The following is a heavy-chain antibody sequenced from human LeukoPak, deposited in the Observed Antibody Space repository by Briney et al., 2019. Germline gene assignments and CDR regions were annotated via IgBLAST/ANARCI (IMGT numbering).Heavy chain of an antibody. Sequence: GESLKISCKGSGYSFTSYWIGWVRQMPGKGLEWMGIIFPGDSDTRYSPSFQGQVTTSADKSISTAYLQWSSLKASDTAIYYCASEYCSGGNCYFDYWGQGTLVTVSS. J-gene: IGHJ4*02. CDR3: ASEYCSGGNCYFDY. CDR1: GYSFTSYW. CDR2: IFPGDSDT. D-gene: IGHD2-15*01. V-gene: IGHV5-51*01.